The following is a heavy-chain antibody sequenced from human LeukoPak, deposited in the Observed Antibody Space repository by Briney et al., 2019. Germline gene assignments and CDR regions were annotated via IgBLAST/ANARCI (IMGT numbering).Heavy chain of an antibody. CDR3: TTDVGSEVVVITPEGDAFDI. J-gene: IGHJ3*02. V-gene: IGHV3-15*01. CDR2: IKSHIDGGTT. D-gene: IGHD3-22*01. Sequence: GGSLRLSCAASGFTFSSYAMSWVRQAPGKGPEWIGRIKSHIDGGTTDYAAPVKGRFTISRDGSKNTLYLQMNSLKTEDTAVYYCTTDVGSEVVVITPEGDAFDIWGQGTMVTVSS. CDR1: GFTFSSYA.